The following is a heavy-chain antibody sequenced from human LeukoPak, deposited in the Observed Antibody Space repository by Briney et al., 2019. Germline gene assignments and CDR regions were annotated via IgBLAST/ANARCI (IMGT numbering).Heavy chain of an antibody. D-gene: IGHD3-22*01. V-gene: IGHV3-21*01. Sequence: GGSLRLSCAASGFTFSSYSMNWVRQAPGKGLEWVSSMSSGSSYIYYADSVKGRFTISRDNAKNSLYLQMNSLRAEDTAVYYCAKSPSGYYFYFDYWGQGTLVTVSS. CDR2: MSSGSSYI. CDR1: GFTFSSYS. J-gene: IGHJ4*02. CDR3: AKSPSGYYFYFDY.